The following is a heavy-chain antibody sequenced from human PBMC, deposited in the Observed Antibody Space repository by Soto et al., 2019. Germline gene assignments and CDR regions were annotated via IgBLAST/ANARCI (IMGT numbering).Heavy chain of an antibody. CDR1: ASTFGRHG. CDR2: IWSDGSNQ. CDR3: ARERTFGENNHNYMDV. D-gene: IGHD3-10*01. J-gene: IGHJ6*03. Sequence: QVQLVESGGGVVQPGGSLRLSCAASASTFGRHGMHWVRQAPGKGLQWVGVIWSDGSNQRYAESVKGRFTISRDNSKNTLYLQMNSLRAEDTAVYYCARERTFGENNHNYMDVWGTGITVTVSS. V-gene: IGHV3-33*01.